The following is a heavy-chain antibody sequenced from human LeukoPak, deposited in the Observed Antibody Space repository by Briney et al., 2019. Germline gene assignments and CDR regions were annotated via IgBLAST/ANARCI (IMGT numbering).Heavy chain of an antibody. Sequence: GGSLRLSCAASGFTFSSYSMNWVRQAPGKGLEWVSSISSSSSYICYADSVKGRFTISRDNAKNSLYLQMNSLRAEDTAVYYCASGDAFDIWGQGTMVTVSS. J-gene: IGHJ3*02. V-gene: IGHV3-21*01. CDR1: GFTFSSYS. CDR2: ISSSSSYI. CDR3: ASGDAFDI.